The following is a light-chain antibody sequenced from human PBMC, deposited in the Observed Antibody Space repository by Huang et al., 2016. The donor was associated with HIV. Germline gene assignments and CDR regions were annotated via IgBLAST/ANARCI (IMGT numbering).Light chain of an antibody. CDR2: AAS. J-gene: IGKJ2*01. CDR3: QQSFNTPYT. Sequence: DIQMTQSPSSLSASVGDRVTISCRASQDINTYLNWYQQKPGIAPNLLICAASSLESGVPSRFSGIGSGTDFTLTISSLQPEDFATYYCQQSFNTPYTFGQGTKLEIK. CDR1: QDINTY. V-gene: IGKV1-39*01.